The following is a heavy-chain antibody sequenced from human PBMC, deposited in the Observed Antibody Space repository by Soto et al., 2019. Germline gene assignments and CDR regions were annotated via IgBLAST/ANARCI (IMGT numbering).Heavy chain of an antibody. D-gene: IGHD3-10*01. CDR2: IWYDGSNK. Sequence: QVQLVESGGGVVQPGRSLRLSCAASGFTFSSYGMHWVRQAPGKGLEWVAVIWYDGSNKYYADSVKGRFTISRDNSKNTLYLQMNSLRAEDTAVYYCARDYYGSGSYYRDPYYYYGMDVWGQGTTVTVSS. CDR1: GFTFSSYG. V-gene: IGHV3-33*01. J-gene: IGHJ6*02. CDR3: ARDYYGSGSYYRDPYYYYGMDV.